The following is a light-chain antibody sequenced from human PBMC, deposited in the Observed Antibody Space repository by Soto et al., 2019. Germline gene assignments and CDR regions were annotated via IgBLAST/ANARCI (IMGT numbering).Light chain of an antibody. Sequence: QSALTQPASVSGSPGQSITISCTGTSSDVGGSNYVSWYQQHPGKAPKLIIFDVSHRPSGFSNRLSGSKSGNTASLTISGLQAEDEADYYCSSYTSSSTYVFGTGTKLTVL. CDR2: DVS. J-gene: IGLJ1*01. V-gene: IGLV2-14*03. CDR3: SSYTSSSTYV. CDR1: SSDVGGSNY.